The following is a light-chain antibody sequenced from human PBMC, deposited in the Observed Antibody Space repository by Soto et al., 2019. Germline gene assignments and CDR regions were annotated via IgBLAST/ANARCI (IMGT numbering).Light chain of an antibody. Sequence: DIQLTQSPSFLSASAGDRVTISCRASQGISSYLAWYQQKPGKAPKLLIYAASTLQSGVPSRFSGSESGTXXXXXXXXXXXXXFATYYCQQLNNYPFTFGPGTKVDIK. CDR1: QGISSY. CDR3: QQLNNYPFT. J-gene: IGKJ3*01. CDR2: AAS. V-gene: IGKV1-9*01.